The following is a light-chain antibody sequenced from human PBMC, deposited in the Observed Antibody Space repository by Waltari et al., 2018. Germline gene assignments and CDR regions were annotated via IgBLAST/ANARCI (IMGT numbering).Light chain of an antibody. CDR3: QQYNNWPLYT. Sequence: IQMTQPPSSLSASSGGKVTITCLASQRISNYLNWYQQKPGKAPSLLIYAASSLQSGVPSRFSGSGSGTEFTLTINSLQPEDFAVYYCQQYNNWPLYTFGQGTKLEIK. V-gene: IGKV1-39*01. J-gene: IGKJ2*01. CDR2: AAS. CDR1: QRISNY.